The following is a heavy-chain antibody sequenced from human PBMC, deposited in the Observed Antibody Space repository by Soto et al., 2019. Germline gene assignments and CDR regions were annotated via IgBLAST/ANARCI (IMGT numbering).Heavy chain of an antibody. CDR3: AHMVWRQLWLGAFDI. V-gene: IGHV2-5*02. J-gene: IGHJ3*02. D-gene: IGHD5-18*01. Sequence: QITLKESGPTLVKPTQTLTLTCTFSGFSLSTSGVGVGWIRQTPGKALEWLAHIYWDDDKRYSPSLKSRVTITKGTSKIQVVLIMTNMGPVDTATYYCAHMVWRQLWLGAFDIWGQGTVVTVSS. CDR1: GFSLSTSGVG. CDR2: IYWDDDK.